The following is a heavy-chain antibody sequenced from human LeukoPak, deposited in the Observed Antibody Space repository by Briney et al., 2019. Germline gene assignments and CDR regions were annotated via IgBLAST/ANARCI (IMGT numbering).Heavy chain of an antibody. D-gene: IGHD6-19*01. V-gene: IGHV3-21*01. Sequence: PGGSLRLSCAASGFTFSSYSMNWVRQAPGKGLEWVSSISSSSSYIYYADSVKGRFTISRDNAKNSLYLQMNSLRAEDTAVYYCARAVEGGIAVAGNWFDPWGQGTLVTVSS. CDR2: ISSSSSYI. J-gene: IGHJ5*02. CDR3: ARAVEGGIAVAGNWFDP. CDR1: GFTFSSYS.